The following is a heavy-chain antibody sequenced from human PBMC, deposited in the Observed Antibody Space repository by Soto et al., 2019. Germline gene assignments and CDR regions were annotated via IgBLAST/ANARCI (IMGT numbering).Heavy chain of an antibody. CDR2: IYYSGST. D-gene: IGHD5-18*01. J-gene: IGHJ4*02. Sequence: SETLSLTWTVSGGSISSGGYYWSWIRQHPGKGLEWIGYIYYSGSTYYNPSLKSRVTISVDTSKNQFSLKLSSVTAEDTAVHYCARLVTASGNVDYWGQGTLVTVSS. CDR1: GGSISSGGYY. CDR3: ARLVTASGNVDY. V-gene: IGHV4-31*02.